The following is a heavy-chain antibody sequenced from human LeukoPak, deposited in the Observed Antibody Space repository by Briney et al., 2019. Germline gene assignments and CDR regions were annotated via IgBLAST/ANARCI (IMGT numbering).Heavy chain of an antibody. Sequence: GGSLRLSCAASGFTFSSYGMHWVRQAPGKGLEWVAVISYDGSNEYYADSVKGRFTISRDNSKNTLYLQMNSLRAEDTAVYYCAGYPDTYYYDSSGPWDYWGQGTLVTVSS. CDR2: ISYDGSNE. V-gene: IGHV3-30*03. CDR1: GFTFSSYG. D-gene: IGHD3-22*01. CDR3: AGYPDTYYYDSSGPWDY. J-gene: IGHJ4*02.